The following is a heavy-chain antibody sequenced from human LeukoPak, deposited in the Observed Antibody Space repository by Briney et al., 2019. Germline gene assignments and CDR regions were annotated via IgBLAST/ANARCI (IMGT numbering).Heavy chain of an antibody. V-gene: IGHV3-74*01. CDR3: ARPDYYDSTATY. J-gene: IGHJ4*02. CDR1: GFTFRRYW. CDR2: INSDWSSK. Sequence: GGSLRLSCAASGFTFRRYWMHWVRQAPGKGLLWVSRINSDWSSKSYADSVKGRFTISRDNAKNTLYLQMHSLRAEDTAVYYCARPDYYDSTATYWGQGTLVTVSS. D-gene: IGHD3-22*01.